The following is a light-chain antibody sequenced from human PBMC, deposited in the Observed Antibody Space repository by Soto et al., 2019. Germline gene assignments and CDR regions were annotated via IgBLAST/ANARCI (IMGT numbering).Light chain of an antibody. Sequence: DIQMTHSPSTLSASVVDRVTITCRASQSINSWLAWYQQKPGKAPQILIYDASTLKSGVPSRFSASGSGTEFTLIISSLQPDDFATYYCQQYTSYSWTFGQGTKVDIK. J-gene: IGKJ1*01. V-gene: IGKV1-5*01. CDR1: QSINSW. CDR2: DAS. CDR3: QQYTSYSWT.